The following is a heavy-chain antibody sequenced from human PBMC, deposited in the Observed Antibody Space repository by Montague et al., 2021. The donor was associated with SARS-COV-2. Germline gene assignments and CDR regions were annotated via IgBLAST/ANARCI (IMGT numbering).Heavy chain of an antibody. CDR3: ARFWSGYVDK. Sequence: SETLSLTCSFSGGSIRSYYCCWIRLPPGKALEWLGYIYYTGETTXNPSLKSRVTISVDTSRSQFSLRLTSVTAADTAVHFCARFWSGYVDKWSQGTLVTVSS. V-gene: IGHV4-59*01. CDR2: IYYTGET. CDR1: GGSIRSYY. J-gene: IGHJ4*02. D-gene: IGHD3-3*01.